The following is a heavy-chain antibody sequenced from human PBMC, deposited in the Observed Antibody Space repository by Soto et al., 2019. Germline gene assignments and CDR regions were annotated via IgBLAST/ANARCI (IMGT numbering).Heavy chain of an antibody. D-gene: IGHD2-15*01. V-gene: IGHV3-30*18. CDR1: GFTFSSYG. CDR2: ISYDGSNK. CDR3: AKDHHIVVVVAATGLGFDP. Sequence: VQLVESGGGVVQPGRSLRLSCAASGFTFSSYGMHWVRQAPGKGLEWVAVISYDGSNKYYADSVKGRFTISRDNSKNTLYLQMNSLRAEDTAVYYCAKDHHIVVVVAATGLGFDPWGQGTLVTVSS. J-gene: IGHJ5*02.